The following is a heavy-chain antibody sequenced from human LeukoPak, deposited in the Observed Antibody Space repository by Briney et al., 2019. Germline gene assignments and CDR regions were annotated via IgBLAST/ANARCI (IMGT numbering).Heavy chain of an antibody. V-gene: IGHV4-34*01. Sequence: SETLSLTCAVYGGSFSGYYWSWIRQPPGKGLEWIGEINHSGSTNYNPSLKSRVTISVDTSKNQFSLKLSSVTAADTAVYYCARGPDYYDSSGYYGPSDYWGQGTLVNVSS. CDR3: ARGPDYYDSSGYYGPSDY. D-gene: IGHD3-22*01. CDR2: INHSGST. J-gene: IGHJ4*02. CDR1: GGSFSGYY.